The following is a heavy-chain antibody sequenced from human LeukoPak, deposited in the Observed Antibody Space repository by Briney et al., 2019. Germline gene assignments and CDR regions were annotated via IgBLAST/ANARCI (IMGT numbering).Heavy chain of an antibody. J-gene: IGHJ4*02. CDR3: AKDTGYYYDSSGYWY. CDR1: AFTVSSSF. V-gene: IGHV3-53*01. D-gene: IGHD3-22*01. CDR2: IYSNGNT. Sequence: AASAFTVSSSFMSWVRQAPGKGLEWVSIIYSNGNTHYADSVRGRFTISRDNSMNTLYLQMNSLRAEDTAVYYCAKDTGYYYDSSGYWYWGQGTLVTVSS.